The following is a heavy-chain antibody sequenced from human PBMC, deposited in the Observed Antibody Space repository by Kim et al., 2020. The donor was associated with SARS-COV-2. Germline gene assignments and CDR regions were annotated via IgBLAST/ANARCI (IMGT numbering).Heavy chain of an antibody. CDR3: ARAPRIVGATRFDY. CDR1: GYSISSGYY. CDR2: IYHSGST. D-gene: IGHD1-26*01. J-gene: IGHJ4*02. V-gene: IGHV4-38-2*02. Sequence: SETLSLTCTVSGYSISSGYYWGWIRQPPGKGLEWIGSIYHSGSTYYNPSLKSRVTISVDTSKNQFSLKLSSVTAADTAVYYCARAPRIVGATRFDYWGQG.